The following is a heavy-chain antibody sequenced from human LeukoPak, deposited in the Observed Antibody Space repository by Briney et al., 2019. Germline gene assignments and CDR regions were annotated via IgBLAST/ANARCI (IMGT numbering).Heavy chain of an antibody. CDR2: ISAYNGNT. D-gene: IGHD5-12*01. V-gene: IGHV1-18*01. J-gene: IGHJ5*02. CDR3: ARVYFGGYDFNWFDP. CDR1: GYTFTSYG. Sequence: ASVKVSCKASGYTFTSYGISWVRQAPGQGLEWMGWISAYNGNTNYAQKLQGRVTTTTDTSTSTAYMELRSLRSDDTAVYYCARVYFGGYDFNWFDPWGQGTLVTVSS.